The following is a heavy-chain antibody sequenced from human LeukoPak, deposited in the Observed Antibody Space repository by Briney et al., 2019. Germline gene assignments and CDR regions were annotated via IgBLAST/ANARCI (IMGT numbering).Heavy chain of an antibody. D-gene: IGHD3-22*01. CDR3: ARMRDSSGYYPDY. CDR1: GGSISSYY. J-gene: IGHJ4*02. Sequence: SETLSLTCTVSGGSISSYYWSWIRQPPGKGLEWIGYIYYSGSTNYNPSLKSRVTISVDTSKNQFSLKPSSVTAADTAVYYCARMRDSSGYYPDYWGQGTLVTVSS. V-gene: IGHV4-59*01. CDR2: IYYSGST.